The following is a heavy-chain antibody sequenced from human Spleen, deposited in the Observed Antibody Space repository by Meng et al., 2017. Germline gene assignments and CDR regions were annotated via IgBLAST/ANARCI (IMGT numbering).Heavy chain of an antibody. J-gene: IGHJ4*02. CDR2: INPNNGGT. CDR3: ARDEDISAAGKLFGDY. V-gene: IGHV1-2*06. CDR1: GYTFTNFY. D-gene: IGHD6-25*01. Sequence: ASVKVSCKASGYTFTNFYIHWVRQAPGQGLEWMGRINPNNGGTNFGRQFQGRVILSRDTSISTAFMEMSRLRSDDTAMYYCARDEDISAAGKLFGDYWGQGTLVTVSS.